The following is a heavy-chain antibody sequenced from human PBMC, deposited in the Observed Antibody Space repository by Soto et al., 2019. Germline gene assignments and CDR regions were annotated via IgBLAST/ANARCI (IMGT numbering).Heavy chain of an antibody. CDR1: GGSISSSSYY. J-gene: IGHJ4*02. V-gene: IGHV4-39*07. CDR3: ASAPHISGSFDY. CDR2: IYYSGST. D-gene: IGHD1-26*01. Sequence: SETLSLTCTVSGGSISSSSYYWGWIRQPPGKGLEWIGSIYYSGSTYYNPSLKSRVTISVDTSKNQFSLKLSSVTAADTAVYYCASAPHISGSFDYWGQGTLVTVSS.